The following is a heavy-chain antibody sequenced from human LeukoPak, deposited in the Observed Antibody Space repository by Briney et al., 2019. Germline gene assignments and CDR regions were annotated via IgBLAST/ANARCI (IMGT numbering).Heavy chain of an antibody. CDR3: AREGYYGSGSYYNVPSPYGMDV. V-gene: IGHV3-30-3*01. D-gene: IGHD3-10*01. CDR2: ISYDGSNK. J-gene: IGHJ6*02. CDR1: GFTFSSYA. Sequence: GGSLRLSCAASGFTFSSYAMHWVRQAPGKGLEWVAVISYDGSNKYYADSVKGRFTISRDNSKNTLYLQMNSLRAEDTAVRYCAREGYYGSGSYYNVPSPYGMDVWGQGTTVTVSS.